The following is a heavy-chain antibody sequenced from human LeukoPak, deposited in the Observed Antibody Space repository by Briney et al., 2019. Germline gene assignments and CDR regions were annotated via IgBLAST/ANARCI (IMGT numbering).Heavy chain of an antibody. CDR1: GYTLTELS. D-gene: IGHD6-19*01. Sequence: ASVKVSCKVSGYTLTELSMHWVRQAPGKGLQWMGGFEPEDGETIYAQKFQGRVTMTEDTSTDTAYMELSSLRSEDTAVYYCATVSVAGIEDWFDPWGQGTLVTVSS. CDR3: ATVSVAGIEDWFDP. J-gene: IGHJ5*02. CDR2: FEPEDGET. V-gene: IGHV1-24*01.